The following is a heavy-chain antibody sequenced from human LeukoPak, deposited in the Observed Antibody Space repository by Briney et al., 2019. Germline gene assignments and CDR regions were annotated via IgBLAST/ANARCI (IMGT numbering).Heavy chain of an antibody. CDR1: GFIFRNYW. V-gene: IGHV3-7*01. J-gene: IGHJ5*02. D-gene: IGHD3-16*02. CDR3: ARGVIIRGRLDP. Sequence: GGSLRLSCAASGFIFRNYWMSWVRQAPGKGLEWVANIKEDGSEKYYVESVKGRFTISRDNAKNSLYLQMSSLRAEDTAVYYCARGVIIRGRLDPWGQGTLVTVAS. CDR2: IKEDGSEK.